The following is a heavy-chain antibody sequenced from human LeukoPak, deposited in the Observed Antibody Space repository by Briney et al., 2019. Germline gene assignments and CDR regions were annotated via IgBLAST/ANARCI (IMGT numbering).Heavy chain of an antibody. Sequence: GGSLRLSCAASGFTFNTYEMNWVRQAPGKGLEWVSYISSSGSTIYYADSVKGRFTISRDNAKNSLYLQMNSLRAEDTAVYYCAELGITMIGGVWGKGTTVTISS. J-gene: IGHJ6*04. V-gene: IGHV3-48*03. CDR3: AELGITMIGGV. CDR2: ISSSGSTI. CDR1: GFTFNTYE. D-gene: IGHD3-10*02.